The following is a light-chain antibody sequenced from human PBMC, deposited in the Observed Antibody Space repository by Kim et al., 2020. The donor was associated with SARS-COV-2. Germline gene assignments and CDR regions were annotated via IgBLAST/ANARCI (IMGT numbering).Light chain of an antibody. J-gene: IGLJ2*01. Sequence: SITICCTGTSSDVGSYNLVSWYQQHPGKAPKLMIYEFSKRHSGVSNRFSGSKSGNTASLTIYGLQAEDEADYYCCSYAGSSTFVVFGGGTQLTVL. V-gene: IGLV2-23*02. CDR2: EFS. CDR1: SSDVGSYNL. CDR3: CSYAGSSTFVV.